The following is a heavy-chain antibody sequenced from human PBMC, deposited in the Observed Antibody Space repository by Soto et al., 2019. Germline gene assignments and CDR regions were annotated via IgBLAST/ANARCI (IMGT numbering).Heavy chain of an antibody. CDR2: IYYSGST. CDR3: ASPKIAFYNWFDP. CDR1: GASIISSGYY. Sequence: PSGTLSLTCTVSGASIISSGYYGAWNGQPPGKGLEWIGSIYYSGSTYYNPSLKSRVTISVDTSKNQFSLKLSSVTAADTAVYYCASPKIAFYNWFDPWGQGTLVTVS. D-gene: IGHD3-3*02. J-gene: IGHJ5*02. V-gene: IGHV4-39*01.